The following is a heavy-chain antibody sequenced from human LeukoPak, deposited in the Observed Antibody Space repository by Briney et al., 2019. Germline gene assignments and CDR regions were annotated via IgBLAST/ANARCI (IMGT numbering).Heavy chain of an antibody. J-gene: IGHJ6*02. CDR2: IYYSGST. Sequence: SETLSLTCTVSGVSISSYYWSWIRQPPGKGLEWIGYIYYSGSTNYNPSLKSRVTISVDTSKNQFSLKLSSVTAADTAVYYCARDGTPTLLYGMDVWGQGTTVTVSS. V-gene: IGHV4-59*01. CDR1: GVSISSYY. CDR3: ARDGTPTLLYGMDV. D-gene: IGHD1-7*01.